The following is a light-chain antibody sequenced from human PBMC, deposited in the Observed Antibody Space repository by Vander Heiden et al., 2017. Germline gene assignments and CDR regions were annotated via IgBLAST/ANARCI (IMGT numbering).Light chain of an antibody. Sequence: SYELSPPPTVTVSPGQTASITCSGDKLGDKYACWYQQKPGQSPVLVIYQDSKRPSGIPDRFSGSNSGNTATLTFSGAQARDEADYYCQAGESRTEGGVFGGGTKLTVL. V-gene: IGLV3-1*01. CDR3: QAGESRTEGGV. J-gene: IGLJ2*01. CDR1: KLGDKY. CDR2: QDS.